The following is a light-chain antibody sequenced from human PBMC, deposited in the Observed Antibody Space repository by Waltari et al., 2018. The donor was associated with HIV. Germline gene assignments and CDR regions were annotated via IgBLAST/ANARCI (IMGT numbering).Light chain of an antibody. CDR2: QDN. CDR3: QAWGSSTSGV. CDR1: ELGDKS. Sequence: SYEVTQPPSVAVSPGQTASIPCSGYELGDKSTCWYQQKPGQSPLLVIYQDNKPPSRIPERFSGSSSGHTATLTISGTLPMDEADYYCQAWGSSTSGVFGTGTKLTVL. V-gene: IGLV3-1*01. J-gene: IGLJ3*02.